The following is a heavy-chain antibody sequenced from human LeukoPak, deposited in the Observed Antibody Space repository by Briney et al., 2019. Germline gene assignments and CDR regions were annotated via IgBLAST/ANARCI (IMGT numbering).Heavy chain of an antibody. J-gene: IGHJ4*02. CDR2: IYYSGST. CDR1: GGSFSGYY. D-gene: IGHD1-20*01. Sequence: SETLSLTCAVYGGSFSGYYWSWIRQPPGKGLEWIGYIYYSGSTNYNPSLKSRVTISVDTSKNQFSLKLSSVTAADTAVYYCARSGYNWNYYFDYRGQGTLVTVSS. CDR3: ARSGYNWNYYFDY. V-gene: IGHV4-59*08.